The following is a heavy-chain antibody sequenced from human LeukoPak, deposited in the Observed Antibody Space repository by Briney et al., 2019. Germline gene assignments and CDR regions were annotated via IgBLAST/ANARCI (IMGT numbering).Heavy chain of an antibody. CDR3: AKDKIAAADGSDFDY. Sequence: GGSLRLSCAASGFTFSSYGMHWVRQAPGKGLEWVAFIRYDGSNKYYADSVKGRFTISRDNSKNTLYLQMNSLRAEDTAVYYCAKDKIAAADGSDFDYWGQGTLVTVSS. V-gene: IGHV3-30*02. CDR2: IRYDGSNK. D-gene: IGHD6-13*01. J-gene: IGHJ4*02. CDR1: GFTFSSYG.